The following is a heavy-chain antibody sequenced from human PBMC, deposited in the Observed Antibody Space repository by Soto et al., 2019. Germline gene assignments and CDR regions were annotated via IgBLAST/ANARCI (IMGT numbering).Heavy chain of an antibody. CDR2: INWNGGST. CDR1: GFTFDDYG. J-gene: IGHJ3*02. D-gene: IGHD3-10*01. V-gene: IGHV3-20*01. Sequence: PGGSLRLSCAASGFTFDDYGMSWVRQAPGKGLEWVSGINWNGGSTGYADSVKGRFTISRDNAKNSLYLQMNSLRAEDTALYHCARDRTTITMVRGVIIGSDAFDIWGQGTMVTVS. CDR3: ARDRTTITMVRGVIIGSDAFDI.